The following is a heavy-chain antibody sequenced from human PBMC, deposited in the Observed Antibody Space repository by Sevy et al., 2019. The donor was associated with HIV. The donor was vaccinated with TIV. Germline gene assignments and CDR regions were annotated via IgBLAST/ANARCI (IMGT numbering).Heavy chain of an antibody. J-gene: IGHJ6*02. CDR1: GFTFSDSW. CDR2: IKEDGNEQ. D-gene: IGHD3-16*01. CDR3: ARGRRNWGLGGLDV. V-gene: IGHV3-7*01. Sequence: GGSLRLSCAASGFTFSDSWRTWVRQAPGKGLEWVANIKEDGNEQYYVDSVKGRFTLSRDNAKMSLYLEISSLRVEDTAIYYCARGRRNWGLGGLDVWGQGTTVTVSS.